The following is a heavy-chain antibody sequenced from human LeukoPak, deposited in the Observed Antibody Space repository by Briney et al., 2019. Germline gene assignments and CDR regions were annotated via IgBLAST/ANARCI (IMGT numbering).Heavy chain of an antibody. J-gene: IGHJ2*01. D-gene: IGHD3-22*01. CDR1: GGSISSYY. V-gene: IGHV4-4*07. CDR2: IYTSGST. Sequence: ASETLSLTCTVSGGSISSYYWSWIRQPAGKGLEWIGRIYTSGSTNYNPSLKSRVTMSVDTSKNQFSLKLSSVTAADTAVYYCARYYDSSGYANWYFDLWGRGTLVTVSS. CDR3: ARYYDSSGYANWYFDL.